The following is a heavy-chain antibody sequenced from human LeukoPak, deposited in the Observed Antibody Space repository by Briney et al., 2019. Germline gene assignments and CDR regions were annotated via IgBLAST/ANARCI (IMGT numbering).Heavy chain of an antibody. Sequence: GRSLRLSCAASGFTFSSYAMHWVRQAPGKGLEWEAVISYDVSNKYYADSVKGRFTISRDNSKNTLYLQMNSLRAEDTAVYYCARANRPLGYCSSTSCYGYFIYWGQGTLVTVSS. D-gene: IGHD2-2*01. CDR3: ARANRPLGYCSSTSCYGYFIY. CDR1: GFTFSSYA. CDR2: ISYDVSNK. V-gene: IGHV3-30*04. J-gene: IGHJ4*02.